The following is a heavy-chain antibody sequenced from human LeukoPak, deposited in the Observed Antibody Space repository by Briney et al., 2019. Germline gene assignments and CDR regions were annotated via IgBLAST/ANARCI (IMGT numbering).Heavy chain of an antibody. V-gene: IGHV4-34*01. D-gene: IGHD2-15*01. Sequence: PSETLSLTCAVYGGSFSGYYWSWIRQPPGKGLEWIGEINHSGSTNYNPSLKSRVTISVDTSKNQFSLKLSSVTAADTAVYYCARGPRRYCSGGSCYSPFDYWGQGTLVTVSS. CDR3: ARGPRRYCSGGSCYSPFDY. CDR1: GGSFSGYY. J-gene: IGHJ4*02. CDR2: INHSGST.